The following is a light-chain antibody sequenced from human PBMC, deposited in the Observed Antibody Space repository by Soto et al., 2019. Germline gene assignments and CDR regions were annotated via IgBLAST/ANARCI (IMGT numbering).Light chain of an antibody. CDR3: QQYYSYTWT. CDR2: DAS. J-gene: IGKJ1*01. V-gene: IGKV1-5*01. Sequence: IQMTQSPSTLSASVGDTVTITCRASQSISVSLAWYQQKPGKAPNLLIYDASTLQGGVPSRFSGSGSGTEFTLTVTSLQPEDFATYYCQQYYSYTWTFGQGTKVDIK. CDR1: QSISVS.